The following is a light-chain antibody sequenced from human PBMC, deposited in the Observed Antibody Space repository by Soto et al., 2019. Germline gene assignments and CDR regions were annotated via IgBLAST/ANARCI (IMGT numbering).Light chain of an antibody. J-gene: IGLJ1*01. CDR3: SSYAGSNNFV. CDR2: EVS. CDR1: SSDVGGYNY. V-gene: IGLV2-8*01. Sequence: QSVLTQPASVSGSPRQSITISCTGTSSDVGGYNYVSWYQQHPGKAPKLMIYEVSERPSGVPDRFSGSKSSNTASLTVSGLQAEDEADYYCSSYAGSNNFVFGTGTKVTVL.